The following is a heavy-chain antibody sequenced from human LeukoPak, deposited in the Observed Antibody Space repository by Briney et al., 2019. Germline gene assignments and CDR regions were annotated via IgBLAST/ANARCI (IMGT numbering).Heavy chain of an antibody. CDR2: ISYGGSNK. CDR3: ATSVWFGTSDY. CDR1: GFTFSNYA. D-gene: IGHD3-10*01. Sequence: GGSLRLSCVASGFTFSNYAMHWVRQAPGKGLEWVAVISYGGSNKYYADSVKGRFTISRDNSKNTLYLQMISLRAEDTAVYYCATSVWFGTSDYWGQGTLVTVSS. V-gene: IGHV3-30*04. J-gene: IGHJ4*02.